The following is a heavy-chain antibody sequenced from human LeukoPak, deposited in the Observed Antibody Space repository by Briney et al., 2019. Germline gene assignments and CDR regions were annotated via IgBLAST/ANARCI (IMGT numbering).Heavy chain of an antibody. CDR3: ARLDIGYCSSTSCPTSFDY. Sequence: GESLKISCKGSGYSFTSYWIGCVRQMPGKGLELMGIIYPGDSDTKYSPSFQGQVTISADKPISTAYLQWSSLKASDTAMYYCARLDIGYCSSTSCPTSFDYWGQGTLVTVSS. J-gene: IGHJ4*02. CDR2: IYPGDSDT. V-gene: IGHV5-51*01. CDR1: GYSFTSYW. D-gene: IGHD2-2*01.